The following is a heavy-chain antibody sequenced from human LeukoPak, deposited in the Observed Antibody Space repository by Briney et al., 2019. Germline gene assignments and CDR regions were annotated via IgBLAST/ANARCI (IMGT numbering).Heavy chain of an antibody. Sequence: ASVKVSCKASGYTFTNYYMHSVRQAPGQGLEWMGIINPSGGSTSYAQKFQGRVTMTTDTSTSTAYMELRSLRSDDTAVYYCARLRKQWLVGEFDYWGQGTLVTVSS. CDR3: ARLRKQWLVGEFDY. D-gene: IGHD6-19*01. CDR1: GYTFTNYY. J-gene: IGHJ4*02. CDR2: INPSGGST. V-gene: IGHV1-46*01.